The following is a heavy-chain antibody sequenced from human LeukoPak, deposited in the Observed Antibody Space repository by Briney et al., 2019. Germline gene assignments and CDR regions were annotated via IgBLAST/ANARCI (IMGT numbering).Heavy chain of an antibody. Sequence: GGSLRLSCAASGFTFSSYSMNWVRQAPGKGLEWVSSISSSSSYIYYADSVKGRFTISRDNAKNSLYLQMNSLRAEDTAVYYCAGDQWELQSAADYWGQGTLVTVSS. J-gene: IGHJ4*02. CDR3: AGDQWELQSAADY. D-gene: IGHD1-26*01. CDR2: ISSSSSYI. V-gene: IGHV3-21*01. CDR1: GFTFSSYS.